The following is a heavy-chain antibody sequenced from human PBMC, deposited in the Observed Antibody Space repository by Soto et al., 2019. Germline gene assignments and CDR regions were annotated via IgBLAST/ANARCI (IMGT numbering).Heavy chain of an antibody. CDR3: ARGNHRWLQLWYFDL. V-gene: IGHV1-69*12. D-gene: IGHD5-12*01. CDR1: GGTFSNYP. Sequence: QVQLVQSGAEVKKPGSSVKVSCKASGGTFSNYPVSWVRQAHGQGLEWMGGIIPIFGTVNYAQKFQGRLTITADESPSTAYMELSSLRSEDTAVYYCARGNHRWLQLWYFDLWGRGTLVTVSS. J-gene: IGHJ2*01. CDR2: IIPIFGTV.